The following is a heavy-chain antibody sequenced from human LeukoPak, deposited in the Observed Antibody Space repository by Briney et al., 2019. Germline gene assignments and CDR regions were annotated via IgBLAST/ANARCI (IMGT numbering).Heavy chain of an antibody. CDR1: GFTFSSYS. D-gene: IGHD6-13*01. Sequence: PGGSLRLSCAASGFTFSSYSMNWVRQAPGKGLEWVSYISSSSSTIYYADSVKGRLTISRDNAKNSLYLQMNSLRDEDTAVYYCARVVSSLTPFSGYYYMDVWGKGTTVTVSS. J-gene: IGHJ6*03. CDR3: ARVVSSLTPFSGYYYMDV. V-gene: IGHV3-48*02. CDR2: ISSSSSTI.